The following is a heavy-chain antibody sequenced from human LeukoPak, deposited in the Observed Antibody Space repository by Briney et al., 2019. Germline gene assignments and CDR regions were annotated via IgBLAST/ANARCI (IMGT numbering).Heavy chain of an antibody. CDR1: GFTFSNYA. CDR2: ISGSGGRT. V-gene: IGHV3-23*01. J-gene: IGHJ2*01. D-gene: IGHD3-22*01. CDR3: AKVGIRISLIVVVFTTADDWYFDP. Sequence: GGSLRLSCAASGFTFSNYAMSWVRQAPGEGLEWGSGISGSGGRTYYADSVKGRLTIPRDNSKNTLYLQMDSLRAEDTAVYYCAKVGIRISLIVVVFTTADDWYFDPWGRGTLVTVSS.